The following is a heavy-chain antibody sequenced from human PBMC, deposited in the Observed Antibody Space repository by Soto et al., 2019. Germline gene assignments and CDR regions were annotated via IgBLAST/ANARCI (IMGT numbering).Heavy chain of an antibody. CDR3: ASASSGPCYYYYGMDV. D-gene: IGHD3-10*01. V-gene: IGHV3-11*01. J-gene: IGHJ6*02. CDR1: GFTFSDYY. CDR2: ISSSGSTI. Sequence: QVQLVEAGGGLVKPGGSLRLSCAASGFTFSDYYMSWIRQAPGKGLEWVSYISSSGSTIYYADSVKGRFTISRDNAKKALYLQMNRLRAEDTAVYYCASASSGPCYYYYGMDVWGQETTVTVSS.